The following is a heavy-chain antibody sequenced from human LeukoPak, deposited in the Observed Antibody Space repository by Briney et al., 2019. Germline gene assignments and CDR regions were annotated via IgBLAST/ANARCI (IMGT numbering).Heavy chain of an antibody. V-gene: IGHV3-11*04. CDR2: ISNSGTTI. CDR1: RFTFSDYY. Sequence: GGSLRLSCAASRFTFSDYYMSWIRQAPGKGLECASCISNSGTTIYYADSVKGRFTISRDNAKNSLYLQMNSLRAEDTAVYYCARDGGGNSDLFDYWGQGTLVTVSS. D-gene: IGHD4-23*01. J-gene: IGHJ4*02. CDR3: ARDGGGNSDLFDY.